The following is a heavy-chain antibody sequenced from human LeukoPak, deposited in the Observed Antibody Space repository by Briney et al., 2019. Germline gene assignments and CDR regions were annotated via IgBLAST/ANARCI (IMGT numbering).Heavy chain of an antibody. D-gene: IGHD7-27*01. V-gene: IGHV1-8*01. CDR1: GYTFTSYD. Sequence: ASVKVSCKASGYTFTSYDFNWVRQATGQRPEWMGWMSPSSGDIGYAQKFQARVTMTRNTSISTAYMELSSLRSDDTAVYYCARGPPNWGYDYWGPGTLVTVSS. J-gene: IGHJ4*02. CDR2: MSPSSGDI. CDR3: ARGPPNWGYDY.